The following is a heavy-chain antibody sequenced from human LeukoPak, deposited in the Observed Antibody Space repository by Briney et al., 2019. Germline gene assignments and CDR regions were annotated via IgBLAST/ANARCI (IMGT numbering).Heavy chain of an antibody. J-gene: IGHJ4*02. CDR1: GFTFSSYW. V-gene: IGHV3-7*01. CDR3: ARDTTNYYDFWSGYYAVDY. Sequence: GGSLRLSCAASGFTFSSYWMSWVRQAPGKGLEWVANIKQDGSEKYYVDSVKGRFTISRDNAKNSLYLQMNSLRAGDTAVYYCARDTTNYYDFWSGYYAVDYWGQGTLVTVSS. CDR2: IKQDGSEK. D-gene: IGHD3-3*01.